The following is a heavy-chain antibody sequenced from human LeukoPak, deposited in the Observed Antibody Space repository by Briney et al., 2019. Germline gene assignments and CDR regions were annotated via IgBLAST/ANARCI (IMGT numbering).Heavy chain of an antibody. CDR1: GGSFSGYY. Sequence: SETLSLTCAVHGGSFSGYYWSWIRQPPGKGLEWIGEINHSGSTNYNPSLKSRVTISVDTSKNQFSLKLSSVTAADTAVYYCARGVAVATTAGGTYYFDYWGQGTLVTVSS. J-gene: IGHJ4*02. V-gene: IGHV4-34*01. D-gene: IGHD6-19*01. CDR3: ARGVAVATTAGGTYYFDY. CDR2: INHSGST.